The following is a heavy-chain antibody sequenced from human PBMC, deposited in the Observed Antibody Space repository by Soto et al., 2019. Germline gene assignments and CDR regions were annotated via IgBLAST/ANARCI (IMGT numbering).Heavy chain of an antibody. V-gene: IGHV4-59*01. CDR3: ARVTKYYDFWSGYYIDNWFDP. CDR1: GGSISSYY. J-gene: IGHJ5*02. CDR2: IYYSGST. D-gene: IGHD3-3*01. Sequence: PSETLSLTCTVSGGSISSYYWSWIRQPPGKGLEWIGYIYYSGSTNYNPSLKSRVTISVDTSKNQFSLKLSSVTAADTAVYYCARVTKYYDFWSGYYIDNWFDPWGQGTLVTVSS.